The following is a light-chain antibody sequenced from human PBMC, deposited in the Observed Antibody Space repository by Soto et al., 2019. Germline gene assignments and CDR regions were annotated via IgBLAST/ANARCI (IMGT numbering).Light chain of an antibody. V-gene: IGLV2-14*01. CDR3: SSYSSSSTLV. CDR2: EVS. CDR1: RSYVGGYKD. J-gene: IGLJ1*01. Sequence: VLTHPDSESGYPRQSVTIARTGTRSYVGGYKDVLRFQQQPGRVPKLMIYEVSNRPSGVSNRLSGSKSGNTASLTTSGVQAEDEADYYCSSYSSSSTLVFGTGTKVTAL.